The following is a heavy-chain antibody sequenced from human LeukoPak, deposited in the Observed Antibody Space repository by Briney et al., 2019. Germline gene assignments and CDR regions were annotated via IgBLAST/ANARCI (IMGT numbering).Heavy chain of an antibody. CDR3: ARGPNSGYAY. D-gene: IGHD5-12*01. J-gene: IGHJ4*02. CDR1: GGSFSGYY. Sequence: SETLSLTCAVYGGSFSGYYWSWIRQPLGKGLEWIGEINHSGSTNYNPSLKSRVTISVDTSKNQFSLKLSSVTAADTAVYYCARGPNSGYAYWGQGTLVTVSS. V-gene: IGHV4-34*01. CDR2: INHSGST.